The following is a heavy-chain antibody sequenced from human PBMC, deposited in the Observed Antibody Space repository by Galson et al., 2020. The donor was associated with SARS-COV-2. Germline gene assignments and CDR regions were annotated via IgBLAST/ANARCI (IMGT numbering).Heavy chain of an antibody. V-gene: IGHV3-15*01. D-gene: IGHD2-8*02. J-gene: IGHJ5*02. CDR2: IKSKTDGETT. CDR3: TAFGYCTGDTCLDP. Sequence: GGSLRLSCAASGFTFSNAWMSWVRQAPGKGLEWVGRIKSKTDGETTEYAAPVKGRFIISRDDSKNTLFLQMNSLKTEDTAVYYCTAFGYCTGDTCLDPWGQGTLVTVSS. CDR1: GFTFSNAW.